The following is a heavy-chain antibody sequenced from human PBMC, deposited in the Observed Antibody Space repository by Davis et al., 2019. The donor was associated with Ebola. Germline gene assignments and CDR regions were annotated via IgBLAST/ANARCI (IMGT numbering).Heavy chain of an antibody. V-gene: IGHV1-2*06. D-gene: IGHD3-22*01. CDR1: GYTFTGYY. J-gene: IGHJ6*02. CDR3: ARGGITMMVVPRDYYYGMDV. CDR2: INPNSGGT. Sequence: ASVKVSCKASGYTFTGYYMHWVRQAPGQGLEWMGRINPNSGGTNYAQKFQGRVTMTRDTSISTAYMELSRLRSDDTAVYYCARGGITMMVVPRDYYYGMDVWGQGTTVTVSS.